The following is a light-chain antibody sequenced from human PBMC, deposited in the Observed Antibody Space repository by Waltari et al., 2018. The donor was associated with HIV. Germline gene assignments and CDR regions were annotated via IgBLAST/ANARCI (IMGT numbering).Light chain of an antibody. J-gene: IGLJ1*01. CDR1: SSDVGGYNS. CDR3: SSYTSSSPYV. V-gene: IGLV2-14*03. CDR2: DVS. Sequence: QSALTQPASVSGSPGQSITISCTGTSSDVGGYNSVSWYQQHPGKAPKLMIYDVSNRPSGVSNRFSGSKSGNTASLTISGLQAEGEADYYCSSYTSSSPYVFGTGTKVTVL.